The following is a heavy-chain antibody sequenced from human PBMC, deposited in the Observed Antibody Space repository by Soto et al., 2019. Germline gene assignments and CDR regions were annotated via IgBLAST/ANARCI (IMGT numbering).Heavy chain of an antibody. Sequence: SETLSLTCTVSGGSISSGGYYWSWIRQHPGKGLEWIGYIYHSGSTYYNPSLKSRVTISVDTSKNQLSLKLSSVTAADTAVYYCARRCGYYFDYWGQGTLVNLAS. CDR2: IYHSGST. CDR3: ARRCGYYFDY. J-gene: IGHJ4*02. V-gene: IGHV4-31*03. CDR1: GGSISSGGYY.